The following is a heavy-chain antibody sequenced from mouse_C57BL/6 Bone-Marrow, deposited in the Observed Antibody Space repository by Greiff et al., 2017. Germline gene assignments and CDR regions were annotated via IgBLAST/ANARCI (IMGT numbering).Heavy chain of an antibody. CDR2: IFPGSGST. Sequence: QVQLQQSGAELMKPGASVKLSCTASGYKFTGYWIAWVKQRPGHGLEWIGGIFPGSGSTNYNEKFKGKATFTADTSSNTAYMQLSSLTTEDSAIYYCARKIQESYWYFDVWGTGTTVTGSA. V-gene: IGHV1-9*01. CDR3: ARKIQESYWYFDV. J-gene: IGHJ1*03. CDR1: GYKFTGYW.